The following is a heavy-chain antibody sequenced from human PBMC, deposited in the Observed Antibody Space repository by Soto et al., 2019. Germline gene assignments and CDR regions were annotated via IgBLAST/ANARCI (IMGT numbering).Heavy chain of an antibody. CDR3: ARRRATVTTSLDARYYYMDV. D-gene: IGHD4-17*01. V-gene: IGHV4-59*01. CDR1: GGSISSYY. J-gene: IGHJ6*03. CDR2: IYYSGST. Sequence: SETLSLTCTVSGGSISSYYWSWIRQPPGKGLEWIGYIYYSGSTNYNPSLKSRVTISVDTSKNQFSLKLSSVTAADTAVYYCARRRATVTTSLDARYYYMDVWGKGTTVTVSS.